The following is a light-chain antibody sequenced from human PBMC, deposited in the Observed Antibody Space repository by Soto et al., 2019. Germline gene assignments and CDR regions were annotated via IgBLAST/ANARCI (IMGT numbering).Light chain of an antibody. CDR1: QSVTSDY. Sequence: EIVMTQSPATLSVSPGARATLSCRASQSVTSDYLAWYQQKPGQAPRLLIHGASSRATGIPDRFSGSGSGTDFTLTISRLEPEDFAVYYCQQYGRPFGQGTKVDI. CDR2: GAS. J-gene: IGKJ1*01. CDR3: QQYGRP. V-gene: IGKV3-20*01.